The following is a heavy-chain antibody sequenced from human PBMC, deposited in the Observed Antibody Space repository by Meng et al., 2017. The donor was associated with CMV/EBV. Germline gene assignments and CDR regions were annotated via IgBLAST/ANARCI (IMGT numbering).Heavy chain of an antibody. Sequence: SCTASGYTFIGYFIHWIRQAPGQRLEWMGWINPNNRDTKYAERFQGRVTMTRDTSTNTVYMELDSLRFVDTAIYYCAKDESNGYTDYWGPGTLVTVSS. CDR2: INPNNRDT. V-gene: IGHV1-2*02. CDR3: AKDESNGYTDY. CDR1: GYTFIGYF. J-gene: IGHJ4*02. D-gene: IGHD5-18*01.